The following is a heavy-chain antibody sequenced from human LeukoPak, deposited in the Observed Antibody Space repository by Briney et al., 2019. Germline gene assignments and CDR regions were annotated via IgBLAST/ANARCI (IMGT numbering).Heavy chain of an antibody. Sequence: TLSLTCAVYGGSFSGYYWSWIRQHPGKGLEWIGYIYYSGSTYYNPSLKSRVTISVDTSKNQFSLKLSSVTAADTAVYYCAREEPRGYYGMDVWGQGTTVTVSS. J-gene: IGHJ6*02. V-gene: IGHV4-31*11. CDR3: AREEPRGYYGMDV. CDR2: IYYSGST. CDR1: GGSFSGYY.